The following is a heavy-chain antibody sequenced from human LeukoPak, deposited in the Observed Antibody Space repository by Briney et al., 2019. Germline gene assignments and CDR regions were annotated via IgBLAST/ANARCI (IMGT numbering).Heavy chain of an antibody. Sequence: SETLSLTCTVSGGSISSSSYYWGWIRQPPGKGLEWIGSIYYSRSTYYNPSLKSRVTISVDTSKNQFSLKLSSVTAADTAVYYCARVELDNSRSYERDFDYWGRGTLVTVSS. D-gene: IGHD3-10*01. V-gene: IGHV4-39*07. CDR3: ARVELDNSRSYERDFDY. CDR1: GGSISSSSYY. CDR2: IYYSRST. J-gene: IGHJ4*02.